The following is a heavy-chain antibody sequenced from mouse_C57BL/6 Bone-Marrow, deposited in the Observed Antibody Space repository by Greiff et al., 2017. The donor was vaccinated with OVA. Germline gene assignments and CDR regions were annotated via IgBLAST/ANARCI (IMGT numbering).Heavy chain of an antibody. CDR1: GYTFTSYG. V-gene: IGHV1-81*01. J-gene: IGHJ3*01. D-gene: IGHD1-1*01. CDR3: ANYYGSSYGFAY. CDR2: ISPRSGNN. Sequence: QVQLQQSGAELARPGASVKLSCKASGYTFTSYGISWVKQRPGQGLEWIGEISPRSGNNYYNEKFKGKATLTADKSSSTAYMELRSLTSEDSAVDFCANYYGSSYGFAYWGQGTLVTVSA.